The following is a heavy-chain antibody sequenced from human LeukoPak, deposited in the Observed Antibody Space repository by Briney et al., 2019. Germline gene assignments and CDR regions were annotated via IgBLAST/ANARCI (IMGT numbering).Heavy chain of an antibody. D-gene: IGHD3-9*01. J-gene: IGHJ4*02. V-gene: IGHV3-9*01. CDR2: ISWNSGSI. CDR3: AKAPRDFDGKLDY. Sequence: PGGSLRLSCAASGFTFDDYAMHWVRQAPGKGLEWVSGISWNSGSIGYADSVKGRFTISRDNAKNSLYLQMNSLRVEDTALYYCAKAPRDFDGKLDYWGQGTLVTVSS. CDR1: GFTFDDYA.